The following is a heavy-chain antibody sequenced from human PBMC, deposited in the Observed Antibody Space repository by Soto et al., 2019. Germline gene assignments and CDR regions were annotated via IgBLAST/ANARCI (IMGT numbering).Heavy chain of an antibody. CDR1: GFTLSGYA. J-gene: IGHJ4*02. D-gene: IGHD6-19*01. Sequence: GGSLRLSCAASGFTLSGYAMDWVRQAPGKGLEWVAVISYDGSNKYYADSVKGRFTISRDNSKNTLYLQMNSLRAEDTAVYYCARDLSSAWRYFDYWGQGTLVTVSS. V-gene: IGHV3-30-3*01. CDR2: ISYDGSNK. CDR3: ARDLSSAWRYFDY.